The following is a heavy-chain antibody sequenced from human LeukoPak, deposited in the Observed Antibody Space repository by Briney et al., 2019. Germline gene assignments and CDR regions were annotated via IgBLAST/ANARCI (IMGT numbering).Heavy chain of an antibody. CDR1: GYTFTSYG. D-gene: IGHD6-13*01. Sequence: ASVEVSCTASGYTFTSYGISWVRQAPGQGLEWMGWINPNSGGTNYAQKFQGRVTMTRDTSISTAYMELSSLRSDDTAVYYCARFDSSSWYGGGYWGQGTLVTVSS. J-gene: IGHJ4*02. CDR2: INPNSGGT. V-gene: IGHV1-2*02. CDR3: ARFDSSSWYGGGY.